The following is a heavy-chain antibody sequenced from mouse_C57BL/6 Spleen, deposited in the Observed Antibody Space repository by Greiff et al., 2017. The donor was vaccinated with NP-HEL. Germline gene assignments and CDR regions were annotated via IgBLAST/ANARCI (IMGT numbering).Heavy chain of an antibody. CDR3: ARSLFGSSHYFDY. J-gene: IGHJ2*01. Sequence: VQLQQSGPELVKPGASVKISCKASGYAFSSSWMNWVKQRPGKGLEWIGRIYPGDGDTNYNGKFKGKATLTADKSSSTAYMQLSSLTSEDSAVYFCARSLFGSSHYFDYWGQGTTLTVSS. CDR2: IYPGDGDT. V-gene: IGHV1-82*01. D-gene: IGHD1-1*01. CDR1: GYAFSSSW.